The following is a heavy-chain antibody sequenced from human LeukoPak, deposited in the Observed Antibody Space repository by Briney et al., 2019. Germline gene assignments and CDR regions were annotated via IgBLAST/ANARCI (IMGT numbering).Heavy chain of an antibody. V-gene: IGHV3-33*01. J-gene: IGHJ4*02. Sequence: PGRSLRLSCAASGFTFSSYGMHWVRHAPGKGLEWVAVIWYDGSNKYYADSVKGRFTISRDNSKNTLYLQMNSLRAEDTAVYYCARDHGDPYFDYWGQGTLVTVSS. CDR2: IWYDGSNK. CDR1: GFTFSSYG. D-gene: IGHD4-17*01. CDR3: ARDHGDPYFDY.